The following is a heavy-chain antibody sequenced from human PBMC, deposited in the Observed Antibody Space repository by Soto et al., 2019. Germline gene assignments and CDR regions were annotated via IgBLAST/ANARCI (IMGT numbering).Heavy chain of an antibody. V-gene: IGHV4-4*07. J-gene: IGHJ4*02. D-gene: IGHD2-15*01. CDR1: GGSISSYC. CDR3: ARQYCSGGSCYSKMYYFDY. Sequence: QVQLQESGPGLVKPSETLSLTCTVSGGSISSYCWSWIRQPAGKGLEWIGRIYTSGSTNYNPSLKSRVTMSVDTSKNQFSLKLSSVTAADTAVYYCARQYCSGGSCYSKMYYFDYWGQGTLVTVSS. CDR2: IYTSGST.